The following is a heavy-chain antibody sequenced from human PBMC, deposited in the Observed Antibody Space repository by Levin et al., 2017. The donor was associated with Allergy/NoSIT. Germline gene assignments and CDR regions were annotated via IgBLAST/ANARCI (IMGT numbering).Heavy chain of an antibody. Sequence: ESLKISCAVYGGSFSGYYWSWIRQPPGKGLEWIGEINHSGSTNYNPSLKSRVTISVDTSKNQFSLKLSSVTAADTAVYYCARYSIWQQLGIDYWGQGTLVTVSS. CDR1: GGSFSGYY. V-gene: IGHV4-34*01. D-gene: IGHD6-13*01. CDR3: ARYSIWQQLGIDY. CDR2: INHSGST. J-gene: IGHJ4*02.